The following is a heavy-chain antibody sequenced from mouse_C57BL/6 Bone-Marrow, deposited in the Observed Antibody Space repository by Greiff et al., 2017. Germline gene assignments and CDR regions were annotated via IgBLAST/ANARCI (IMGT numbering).Heavy chain of an antibody. J-gene: IGHJ4*01. Sequence: EVHLVESGGGLVQPGGSLKLSCAASGFTFSDYYLYWVRQTPEKRLEWVAYISNGGGSTYYPDTVKGRFTISRDNAKNTLYLQMSRLKSEDTAMYYCARHSGEGAMDYWGQGTSVTVSS. D-gene: IGHD1-3*01. CDR2: ISNGGGST. V-gene: IGHV5-12*01. CDR3: ARHSGEGAMDY. CDR1: GFTFSDYY.